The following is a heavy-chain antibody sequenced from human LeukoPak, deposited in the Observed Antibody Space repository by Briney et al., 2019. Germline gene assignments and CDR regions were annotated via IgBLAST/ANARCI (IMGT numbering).Heavy chain of an antibody. CDR2: VYTSGSS. D-gene: IGHD1-1*01. J-gene: IGHJ6*03. CDR1: GGSISSYY. V-gene: IGHV4-4*07. Sequence: SETLSLTCTVSGGSISSYYWSWIRQPAGKGLEGIGRVYTSGSSNHNPSLKSRITMSVDAAKKQVSLKLSSVTAADTAVYYCARDRPIGTYYYYMDVWGKGTTVTISS. CDR3: ARDRPIGTYYYYMDV.